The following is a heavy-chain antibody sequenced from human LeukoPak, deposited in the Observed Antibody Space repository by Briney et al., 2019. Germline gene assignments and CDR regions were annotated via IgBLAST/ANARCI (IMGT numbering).Heavy chain of an antibody. D-gene: IGHD6-13*01. CDR1: GYTFTGYY. CDR3: ARDVYSSSWYQVWYFDY. V-gene: IGHV1-2*02. J-gene: IGHJ4*02. Sequence: ASVKVSCKASGYTFTGYYMHLVRQAPGQGLEWMGWINPNSGGTNYAQKFQGRVTMTRDTSISTAYMELSRLRSDDTAVYYCARDVYSSSWYQVWYFDYWGQGTLVTVSS. CDR2: INPNSGGT.